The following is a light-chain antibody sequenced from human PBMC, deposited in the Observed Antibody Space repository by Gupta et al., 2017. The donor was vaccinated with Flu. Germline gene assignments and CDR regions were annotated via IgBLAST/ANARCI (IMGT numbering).Light chain of an antibody. J-gene: IGKJ4*01. Sequence: SLGERATINCKSSQSILKSSNNRNYIAWYQQKPGQPPKLLIYWASTRETGVPDRFTGSGSGADFTLIISSLQAEDVAVYYCQQYYSFPLTFGGGTKVEIK. CDR1: QSILKSSNNRNY. CDR2: WAS. CDR3: QQYYSFPLT. V-gene: IGKV4-1*01.